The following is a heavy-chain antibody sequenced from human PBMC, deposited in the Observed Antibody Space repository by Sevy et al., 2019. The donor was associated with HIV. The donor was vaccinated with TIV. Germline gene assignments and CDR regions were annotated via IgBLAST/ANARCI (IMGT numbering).Heavy chain of an antibody. Sequence: GSLRLSCAVSGFPFNTYNMNWVRQAPGKGLEWVSYISYTSTTIYYADSVRGRFTISRDNAKNTLYLQMNSLRDEDTAVYYCASSDATSRFGYYYFAMDFWGQGTSVTVSS. V-gene: IGHV3-48*02. J-gene: IGHJ6*02. CDR3: ASSDATSRFGYYYFAMDF. CDR2: ISYTSTTI. D-gene: IGHD3-22*01. CDR1: GFPFNTYN.